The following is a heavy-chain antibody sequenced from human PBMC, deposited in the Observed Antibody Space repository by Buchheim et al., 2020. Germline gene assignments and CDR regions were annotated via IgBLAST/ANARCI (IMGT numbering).Heavy chain of an antibody. J-gene: IGHJ4*02. Sequence: QVQLQESGPGLVKPSETLSLTCTVSGASISSYYWSWVRQPPGKGLEWIGYIYYRGSTNYNPSLMSRGTISVDTSKNKFHLKLSSVTAADTAVYYCARGHDGLGYGGQGTL. CDR3: ARGHDGLGY. D-gene: IGHD3-16*01. V-gene: IGHV4-59*01. CDR2: IYYRGST. CDR1: GASISSYY.